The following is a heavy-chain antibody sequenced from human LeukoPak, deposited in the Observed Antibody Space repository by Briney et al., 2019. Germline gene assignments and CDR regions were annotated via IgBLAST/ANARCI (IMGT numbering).Heavy chain of an antibody. CDR1: GFTFSSYS. CDR2: IKSKTDGGKT. V-gene: IGHV3-15*01. J-gene: IGHJ4*02. CDR3: ATNWNDWTY. D-gene: IGHD1-1*01. Sequence: GGSLRLSCAASGFTFSSYSMNWVRQAPGKGLEWVGRIKSKTDGGKTDYAASGKGRFTISRDDSKNTLYLQMNSLKTEDTGVYYWATNWNDWTYWGQGTLVTVSS.